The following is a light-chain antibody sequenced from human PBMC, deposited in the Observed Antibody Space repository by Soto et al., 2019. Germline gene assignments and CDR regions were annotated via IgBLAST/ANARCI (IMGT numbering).Light chain of an antibody. CDR1: QTINSW. CDR2: DAS. Sequence: DLQMTQSPSTLSGSVGARVTITCRASQTINSWLAWYQQKAGKAPKVLIFDASSLKTGVPSRFSGSGSGTEFTLTISNLQPDDFATYYCQQYDSYSSGPFGQGTKVDIK. J-gene: IGKJ1*01. CDR3: QQYDSYSSGP. V-gene: IGKV1-5*01.